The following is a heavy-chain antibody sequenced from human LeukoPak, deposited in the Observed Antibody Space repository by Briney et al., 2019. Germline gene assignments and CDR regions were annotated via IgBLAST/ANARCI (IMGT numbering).Heavy chain of an antibody. CDR3: ARETYCSGGSCYPA. Sequence: GGSLRLSCAASGFTFSYHWMTWVRQAPGKGLEWVANIKNDGTVKNYVDSVKGRFTISRDNAKNSLYLQMNSLRAEDTGVYYCARETYCSGGSCYPAWGQGTLVTVSS. V-gene: IGHV3-7*01. CDR1: GFTFSYHW. CDR2: IKNDGTVK. D-gene: IGHD2-15*01. J-gene: IGHJ5*02.